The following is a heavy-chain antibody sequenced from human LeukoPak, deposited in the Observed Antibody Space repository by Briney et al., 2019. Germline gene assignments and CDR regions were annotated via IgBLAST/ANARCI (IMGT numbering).Heavy chain of an antibody. CDR1: GGTFSSYA. V-gene: IGHV1-69*04. CDR2: IIPILGIA. J-gene: IGHJ6*02. CDR3: ARDPGIAVAGHYYYYGMDV. D-gene: IGHD6-19*01. Sequence: SVKVSCKASGGTFSSYAISWVRQAPGQGLEWMGRIIPILGIANYAQKFQGRVRITADKSTSTAYMELSSLRSEDTAVYYCARDPGIAVAGHYYYYGMDVWGQGTTVTVSS.